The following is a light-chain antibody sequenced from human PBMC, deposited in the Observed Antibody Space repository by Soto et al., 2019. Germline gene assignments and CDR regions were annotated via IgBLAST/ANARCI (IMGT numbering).Light chain of an antibody. V-gene: IGKV3-20*01. Sequence: ESVLTQSPGTLSLSPGERATLSCRASQSVSSNYLAWYQQKPGQTPRLLIYGASTRATGIPDRFSGSGSGAALILTIIRLEHEDSAVDYCQQFCSLPPWPFGQGTKVEIK. CDR1: QSVSSNY. CDR2: GAS. CDR3: QQFCSLPPWP. J-gene: IGKJ1*01.